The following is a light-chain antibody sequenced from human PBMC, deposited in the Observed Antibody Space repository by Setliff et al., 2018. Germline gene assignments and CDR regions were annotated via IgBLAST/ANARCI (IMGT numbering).Light chain of an antibody. CDR3: QSYDSSLSGSYV. V-gene: IGLV1-44*01. Sequence: QSVLTQPPSASGTPGQRVTISCSGSSSNIGSNAVNWYQQLPGTAPKVLIYSNDQRPSGVPDRFSGSKSGTSASLAITGLQAEDEADYYCQSYDSSLSGSYVFGTGTKVTVL. CDR1: SSNIGSNA. J-gene: IGLJ1*01. CDR2: SND.